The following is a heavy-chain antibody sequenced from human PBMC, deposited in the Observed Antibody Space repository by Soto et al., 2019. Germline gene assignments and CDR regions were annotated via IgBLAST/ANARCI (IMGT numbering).Heavy chain of an antibody. Sequence: ASVKVSCKASGYTFSSYYLHWVQQSPGQGLEWMGIIHPSGGSTTYAQKFLGRVTMTRDTSTSTVFMELSSLRAEDTAVYYCAKVSSSWYAGFFDLWGQGTLVTVSS. J-gene: IGHJ4*02. CDR1: GYTFSSYY. CDR2: IHPSGGST. V-gene: IGHV1-46*01. CDR3: AKVSSSWYAGFFDL. D-gene: IGHD6-13*01.